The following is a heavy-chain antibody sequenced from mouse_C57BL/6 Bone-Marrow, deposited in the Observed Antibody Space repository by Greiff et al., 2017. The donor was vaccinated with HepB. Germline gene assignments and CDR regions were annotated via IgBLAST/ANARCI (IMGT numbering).Heavy chain of an antibody. CDR1: GFTFSSYA. CDR3: ARNDSTGYFDV. CDR2: ISDGGSYT. D-gene: IGHD2-4*01. J-gene: IGHJ1*03. V-gene: IGHV5-4*01. Sequence: VQLKESGGGLVKPGGSLKLSCAASGFTFSSYAMSWVRQTPEKRLEWVATISDGGSYTYYPDNVKGRFTISRDNAKNNLYLQMSHRKSEDSAMYYCARNDSTGYFDVWGTGTTATVSS.